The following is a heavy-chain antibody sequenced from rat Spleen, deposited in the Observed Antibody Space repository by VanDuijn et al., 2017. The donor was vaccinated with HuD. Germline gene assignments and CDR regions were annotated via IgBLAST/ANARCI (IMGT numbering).Heavy chain of an antibody. CDR1: GFTFSNYY. J-gene: IGHJ3*01. CDR2: ISTSGSRT. V-gene: IGHV5-25*01. Sequence: EVQLVESGGGLVQPGRSLKLSCAASGFTFSNYYMAWVRQAPKKGLEWVATISTSGSRTYYPDSVKGRFTISRDNAKSSLYLQMNSLKSEDTATYYCARRSTMGEDWFAYWGQGTLVTVSS. CDR3: ARRSTMGEDWFAY. D-gene: IGHD1-7*01.